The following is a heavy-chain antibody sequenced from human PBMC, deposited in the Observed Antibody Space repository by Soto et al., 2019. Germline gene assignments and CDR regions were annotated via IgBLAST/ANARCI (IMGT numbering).Heavy chain of an antibody. D-gene: IGHD3-22*01. J-gene: IGHJ6*02. CDR3: ARSPDSSGYYPGRYYYGMDV. V-gene: IGHV4-4*02. CDR2: IYHSGST. CDR1: GGSISISNW. Sequence: SDTLSLTCAVSGGSISISNWWSWFRQPPGKGLEWIGEIYHSGSTNYNPSLKSRVTISVDKSKNQFSLKLSSVTAADTAVYYCARSPDSSGYYPGRYYYGMDVWGQGTTVTVSS.